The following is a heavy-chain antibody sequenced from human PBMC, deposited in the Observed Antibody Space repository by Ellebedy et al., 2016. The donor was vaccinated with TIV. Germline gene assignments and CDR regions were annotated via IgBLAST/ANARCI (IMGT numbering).Heavy chain of an antibody. Sequence: AASVKVSCKASGYTFTKYGLTWVRQAPGQGLEWMGWISTYNGNTNSVQKFQGRVTMTTDTSTSTAYMELRSLTPDDTAMYYCARVQPHYFDYWGQGTQVTVSS. CDR3: ARVQPHYFDY. V-gene: IGHV1-18*01. CDR2: ISTYNGNT. D-gene: IGHD2-2*01. J-gene: IGHJ4*02. CDR1: GYTFTKYG.